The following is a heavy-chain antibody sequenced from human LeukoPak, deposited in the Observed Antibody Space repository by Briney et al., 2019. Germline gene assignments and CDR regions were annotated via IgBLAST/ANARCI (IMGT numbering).Heavy chain of an antibody. V-gene: IGHV3-15*01. CDR3: TTGHYDILTGYRDY. Sequence: PGRSLRLACAASGFTFSNAWMSWVRQAPGKGLEWVGYIISKTDGATTDYAAPVKGRFTLSRDDSKNTLYLQMNSLKTEDTAVYYCTTGHYDILTGYRDYWGQGTLVTVSS. CDR1: GFTFSNAW. J-gene: IGHJ4*02. CDR2: IISKTDGATT. D-gene: IGHD3-9*01.